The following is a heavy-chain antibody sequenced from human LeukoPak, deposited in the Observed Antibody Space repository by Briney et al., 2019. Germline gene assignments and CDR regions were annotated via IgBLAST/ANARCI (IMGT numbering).Heavy chain of an antibody. D-gene: IGHD2-2*01. CDR3: ARDLGRGYCSSNSCYGWFDP. V-gene: IGHV3-66*02. CDR1: GFTVSSKY. Sequence: PGGSLRLSCAASGFTVSSKYMSWVGQAPGKGLEWVSVIFSGDNTYYADSVKGRFTISRDSSKNTLYLQMNSLRAEDTAVYYCARDLGRGYCSSNSCYGWFDPWGQGTLVTVSS. J-gene: IGHJ5*02. CDR2: IFSGDNT.